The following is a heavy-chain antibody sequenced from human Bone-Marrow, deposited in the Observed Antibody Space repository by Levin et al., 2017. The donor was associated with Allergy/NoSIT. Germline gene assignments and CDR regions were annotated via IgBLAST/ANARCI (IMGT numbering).Heavy chain of an antibody. Sequence: SQTLSLTCTVSGVSIRGRDYLWPWIRQPPGKGPEWIGHISESGSTSYNLSLQGRLTISIDASSNQFSLRLSSLTAADTAVDFCVRTPRDLCVGAFCYHSSFDLWGPGTPVTVSS. CDR2: ISESGST. CDR3: VRTPRDLCVGAFCYHSSFDL. CDR1: GVSIRGRDYL. J-gene: IGHJ5*02. V-gene: IGHV4-30-4*01. D-gene: IGHD2-8*02.